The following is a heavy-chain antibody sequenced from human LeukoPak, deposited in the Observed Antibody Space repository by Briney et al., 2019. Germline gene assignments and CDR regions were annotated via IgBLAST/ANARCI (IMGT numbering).Heavy chain of an antibody. Sequence: SETLSLTCAVYGGSFSGYYWSWIRQPPGKGLEWIGEINHSGSTNCNPSLKSRVTMSVDTSKNQFSLKLSSVTAADTAVYYCARGPAYYYDSSGYSQDYWGQGTLVTVSS. V-gene: IGHV4-34*01. CDR3: ARGPAYYYDSSGYSQDY. D-gene: IGHD3-22*01. CDR1: GGSFSGYY. CDR2: INHSGST. J-gene: IGHJ4*02.